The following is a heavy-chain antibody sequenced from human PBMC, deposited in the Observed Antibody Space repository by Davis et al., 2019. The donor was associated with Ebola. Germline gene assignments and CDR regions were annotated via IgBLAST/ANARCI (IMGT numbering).Heavy chain of an antibody. Sequence: ASVKVSCKASGYTFTSYGISWVRQAPGQGLEWMGWISAYNGNTNYAQKLQGRVTMTTDTSTSTAYMELRSLRSDDTAVYYCARSWGVVVVAATPNWFDPWGQRTLVTVSS. CDR3: ARSWGVVVVAATPNWFDP. V-gene: IGHV1-18*01. CDR2: ISAYNGNT. CDR1: GYTFTSYG. D-gene: IGHD2-15*01. J-gene: IGHJ5*02.